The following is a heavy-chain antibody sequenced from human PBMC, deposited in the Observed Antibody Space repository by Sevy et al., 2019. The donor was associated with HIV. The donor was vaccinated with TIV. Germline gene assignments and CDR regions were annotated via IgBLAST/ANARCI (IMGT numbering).Heavy chain of an antibody. D-gene: IGHD1-26*01. CDR2: TKSKAHGGTT. CDR1: GFTLGDYG. V-gene: IGHV3-49*04. CDR3: TRWSGSQSIFDY. Sequence: GGSLRLSCTASGFTLGDYGMSWVRQAPGKGLEWISFTKSKAHGGTTENAASVKGGFTISRDDSKSIIYLEMNNLKIEDTAVYYCTRWSGSQSIFDYWGQGTLVTVSS. J-gene: IGHJ4*02.